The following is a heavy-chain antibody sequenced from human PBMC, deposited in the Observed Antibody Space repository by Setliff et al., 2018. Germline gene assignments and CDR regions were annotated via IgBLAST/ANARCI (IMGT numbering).Heavy chain of an antibody. CDR1: GFTFGDYA. J-gene: IGHJ4*02. CDR2: IRSKAYGGTT. CDR3: TRRLRFLEWLSRPFDY. Sequence: GGSLRLSCTASGFTFGDYAMSWVRQAPGKGLEWVGFIRSKAYGGTTEYAASVKGRFTISRDDSKSIAYLQMNSLKTEDTAVYYCTRRLRFLEWLSRPFDYWGQGTLVTVSS. D-gene: IGHD3-3*01. V-gene: IGHV3-49*04.